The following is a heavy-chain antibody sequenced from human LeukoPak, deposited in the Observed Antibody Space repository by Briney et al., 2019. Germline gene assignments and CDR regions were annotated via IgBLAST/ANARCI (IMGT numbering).Heavy chain of an antibody. D-gene: IGHD3-16*02. V-gene: IGHV3-15*01. CDR1: GFTFSNAW. CDR2: IKSKTDGGTT. CDR3: TTGVMITFGGVIVFDY. J-gene: IGHJ4*02. Sequence: GGSLRLSCAASGFTFSNAWMSWVRQAPGKGLEWVGRIKSKTDGGTTDYAAPAKGRFTISRDDSKNTLYLQMNSLKTEDTAVYYCTTGVMITFGGVIVFDYWGQGTLVTVSS.